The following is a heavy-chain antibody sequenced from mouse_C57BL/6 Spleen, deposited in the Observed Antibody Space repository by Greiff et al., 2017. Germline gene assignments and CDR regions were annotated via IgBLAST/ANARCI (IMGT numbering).Heavy chain of an antibody. CDR3: ARGNYGSSYWFAY. V-gene: IGHV14-2*01. J-gene: IGHJ3*01. Sequence: EVQLQQSGAELVKPGASVKLSCTASGFNIKGYYMHWVKQRPEQGLEWIGRIDPEDGETKSAPKFQGKATITADTSSNTAYLQLSSLTSEDTAVYYCARGNYGSSYWFAYWGKGTLVTVSA. CDR2: IDPEDGET. D-gene: IGHD1-1*01. CDR1: GFNIKGYY.